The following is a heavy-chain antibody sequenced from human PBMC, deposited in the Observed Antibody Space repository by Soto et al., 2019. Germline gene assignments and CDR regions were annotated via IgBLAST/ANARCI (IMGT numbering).Heavy chain of an antibody. CDR1: GFTFSSYA. J-gene: IGHJ4*02. D-gene: IGHD4-17*01. Sequence: GGSLRLSCAASGFTFSSYAMSWVRQAPGKGLEWVSAISGSGGSTYYADSVKGRFTISRDNSKNTLYLQMNSLRAEDTAVYYCAKDPTATVTTRGPIDYWGQGTLVTVSS. CDR2: ISGSGGST. CDR3: AKDPTATVTTRGPIDY. V-gene: IGHV3-23*01.